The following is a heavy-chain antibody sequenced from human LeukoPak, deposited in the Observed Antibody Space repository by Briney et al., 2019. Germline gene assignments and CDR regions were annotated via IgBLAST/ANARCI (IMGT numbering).Heavy chain of an antibody. D-gene: IGHD5-12*01. CDR2: INPNSGGT. V-gene: IGHV1-2*02. CDR3: ARGDIVATIGDY. J-gene: IGHJ4*02. Sequence: ASVKVSCKASGYTFTDYYMHWVRQAPGQGLEWMGWINPNSGGTNYAQKFQGRVTMTRDTSISTAYMELSRLRSDDTAVYYCARGDIVATIGDYWGQGTLVTVSS. CDR1: GYTFTDYY.